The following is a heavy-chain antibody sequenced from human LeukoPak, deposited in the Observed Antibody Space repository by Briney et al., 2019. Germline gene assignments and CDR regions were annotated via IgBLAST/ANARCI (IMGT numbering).Heavy chain of an antibody. V-gene: IGHV3-74*01. J-gene: IGHJ4*02. D-gene: IGHD3-22*01. CDR2: INSDGSST. CDR3: AKDVGYYYDSSEGYYFDY. CDR1: GFTFSSYW. Sequence: PGGSLRLSCAASGFTFSSYWMHWVRQAPGKGLVWVSRINSDGSSTSYADSVKGRFTISRDNSKITLYLQMNSLRAEDTAVYYCAKDVGYYYDSSEGYYFDYWGQGTLVTVSS.